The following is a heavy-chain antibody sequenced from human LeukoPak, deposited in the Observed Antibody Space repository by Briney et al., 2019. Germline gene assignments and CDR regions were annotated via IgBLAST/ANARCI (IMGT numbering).Heavy chain of an antibody. CDR1: GFTFSSYW. CDR2: IDIDGSGT. CDR3: TRGGAVAASDY. D-gene: IGHD6-19*01. Sequence: PGGSLRLSCAASGFTFSSYWMHWVRQAPGKGLVWVPRIDIDGSGTTYADSVKGRFTISRDNAKNTLYLQMNSLRAEDTAVYYCTRGGAVAASDYWGQGTLVTVSS. J-gene: IGHJ4*02. V-gene: IGHV3-74*01.